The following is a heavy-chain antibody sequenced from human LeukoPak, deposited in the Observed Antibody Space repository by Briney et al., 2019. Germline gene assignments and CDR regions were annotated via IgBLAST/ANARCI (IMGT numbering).Heavy chain of an antibody. CDR1: GFTFSSYG. V-gene: IGHV3-30*18. Sequence: GGSLRLSCAASGFTFSSYGMHWVRQAPGKGLEWVAVISYDGSNKYYADSVKGRFTISRDNSKNTLYLQMNSLRAEDTAVYYCAKDLSTVATITALFDYWGQGTLVTVSS. CDR2: ISYDGSNK. J-gene: IGHJ4*02. D-gene: IGHD5-12*01. CDR3: AKDLSTVATITALFDY.